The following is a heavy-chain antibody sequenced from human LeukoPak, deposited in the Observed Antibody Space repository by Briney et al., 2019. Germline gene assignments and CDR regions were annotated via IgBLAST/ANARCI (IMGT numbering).Heavy chain of an antibody. Sequence: LPGGSLRLSCAASGFTFSSYAMSWVRQAPGKGLEWVSAISGSGGSTYYADSVKGRFTISRDNSKNTLYLQMNSLRAEDTAAYYCAREITMVRGVAYWGQGTLVTVSS. V-gene: IGHV3-23*01. D-gene: IGHD3-10*01. J-gene: IGHJ4*02. CDR3: AREITMVRGVAY. CDR2: ISGSGGST. CDR1: GFTFSSYA.